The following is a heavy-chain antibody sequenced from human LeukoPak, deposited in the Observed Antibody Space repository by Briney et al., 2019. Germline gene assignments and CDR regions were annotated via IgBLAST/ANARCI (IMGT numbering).Heavy chain of an antibody. D-gene: IGHD4-17*01. CDR2: IYHSGST. V-gene: IGHV4-38-2*01. J-gene: IGHJ3*02. Sequence: SETLSLTCAVSDFSISTGYYWGWIRQPPGKGLEWIGSIYHSGSTHYNPSLKSRITISIDTSKSQFSLELRSVTAADTAVYYCARNATVTTRSEAFDSWGQGTMLTVSS. CDR3: ARNATVTTRSEAFDS. CDR1: DFSISTGYY.